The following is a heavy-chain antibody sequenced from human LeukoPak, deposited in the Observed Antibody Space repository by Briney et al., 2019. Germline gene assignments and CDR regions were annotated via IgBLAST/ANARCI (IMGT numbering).Heavy chain of an antibody. CDR1: GGSISSYY. Sequence: PSETLSLTCTVSGGSISSYYWSWIRQPPGKGLEWIGYIYYSGSTNYNPSLKSRVTISVDTSKNQFSLKLSSVTAADTAVYYCARVPLRGYSYGPIYYGMDVWGQGTTVTVSS. CDR3: ARVPLRGYSYGPIYYGMDV. D-gene: IGHD5-18*01. J-gene: IGHJ6*02. CDR2: IYYSGST. V-gene: IGHV4-59*01.